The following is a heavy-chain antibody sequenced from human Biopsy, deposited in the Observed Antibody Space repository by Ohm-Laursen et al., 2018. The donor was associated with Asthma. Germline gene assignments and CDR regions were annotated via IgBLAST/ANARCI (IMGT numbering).Heavy chain of an antibody. V-gene: IGHV3-11*01. CDR2: IRSSGSTT. CDR3: VRVFESSEWGPFYHFGLDV. Sequence: SLRLSCAASGFSFSDYYMTWMRQAPGKGLEWVSSIRSSGSTTYPAESVKGRFTISRDNAQKSLFLQMGSLSAEDTAIYYCVRVFESSEWGPFYHFGLDVWGQGTTVAVSS. CDR1: GFSFSDYY. J-gene: IGHJ6*02. D-gene: IGHD6-25*01.